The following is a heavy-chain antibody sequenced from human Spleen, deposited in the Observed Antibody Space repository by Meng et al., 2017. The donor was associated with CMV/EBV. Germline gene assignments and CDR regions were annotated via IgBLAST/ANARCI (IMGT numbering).Heavy chain of an antibody. J-gene: IGHJ4*02. Sequence: ASVKVSCKASGYTFTGYYIHWVRQAPGQGLEWMGIINPAGGSTSYAENFQDRVTMTRDTSASTVCMVLSSLRSEDTAVYYCAREFSGDSNFDYWGQGTLVTVSS. D-gene: IGHD2-21*01. V-gene: IGHV1-46*01. CDR3: AREFSGDSNFDY. CDR2: INPAGGST. CDR1: GYTFTGYY.